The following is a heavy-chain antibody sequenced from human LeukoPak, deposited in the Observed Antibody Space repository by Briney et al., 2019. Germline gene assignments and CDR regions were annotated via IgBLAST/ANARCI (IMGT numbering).Heavy chain of an antibody. Sequence: GGSLRLSCAASGFTFSSYAMSWVRQAPGKGLEWVSAISGSGGSTYYADSVKGRFTISRNNSKNTLYLQMNSLRAEDTAVYYCAKDKGYDSSGFDYWGQGTLVTVSS. CDR3: AKDKGYDSSGFDY. CDR2: ISGSGGST. J-gene: IGHJ4*02. V-gene: IGHV3-23*01. CDR1: GFTFSSYA. D-gene: IGHD3-22*01.